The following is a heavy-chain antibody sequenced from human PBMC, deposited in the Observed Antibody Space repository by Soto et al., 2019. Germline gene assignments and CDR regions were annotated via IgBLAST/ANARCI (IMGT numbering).Heavy chain of an antibody. V-gene: IGHV4-4*02. CDR3: ARHGGFYFGF. J-gene: IGHJ4*02. CDR1: GGSINAY. CDR2: IHHSGST. Sequence: QVQLQESGPGLVQPSGTLSLTCTVSGGSINAYWSWVRQPPGKGLEWIGEIHHSGSTKYNLSLKSRVTISTDNSKHQFALNLSSVTAADTAVYYCARHGGFYFGFWAQGTLVTDSS. D-gene: IGHD3-16*01.